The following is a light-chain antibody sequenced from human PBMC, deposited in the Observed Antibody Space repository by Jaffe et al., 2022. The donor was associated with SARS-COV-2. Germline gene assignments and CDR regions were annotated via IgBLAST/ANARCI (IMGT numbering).Light chain of an antibody. CDR2: DVS. CDR1: SSDVGGYNY. J-gene: IGLJ2*01. Sequence: QSALTQPRSVSGSPGQSVTISCTGTSSDVGGYNYVSWYQQHPDKAPKVMIYDVSKRPSGVPDRFSGSKSGNTASLTISGLQAEDEADYYCCSYVGSFSFVFGGGTKLTVL. V-gene: IGLV2-11*01. CDR3: CSYVGSFSFV.